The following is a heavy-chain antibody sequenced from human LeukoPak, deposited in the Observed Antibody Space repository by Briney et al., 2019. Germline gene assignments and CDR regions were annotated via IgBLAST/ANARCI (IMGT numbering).Heavy chain of an antibody. CDR3: AREGEYYDFWSGPPPYNWFDP. D-gene: IGHD3-3*01. CDR2: INPNSGGT. J-gene: IGHJ5*02. CDR1: GYTFTGYY. V-gene: IGHV1-2*02. Sequence: ASVKASCKASGYTFTGYYMHWVRQAPGQGLEWMGWINPNSGGTSYAQKFQGRVTMTRDTSISTAYMELSRLRSDDTAVYYCAREGEYYDFWSGPPPYNWFDPWGQGTLVTVSS.